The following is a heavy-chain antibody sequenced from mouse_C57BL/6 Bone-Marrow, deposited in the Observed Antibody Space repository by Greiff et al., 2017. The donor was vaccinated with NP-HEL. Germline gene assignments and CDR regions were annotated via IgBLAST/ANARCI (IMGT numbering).Heavy chain of an antibody. J-gene: IGHJ4*01. CDR3: VSGLTGTGAMDY. D-gene: IGHD4-1*01. Sequence: EVKLMESGGGLVQPKGSLKLSCAASGFSFNTYAMNWVRQAPGKGLEWVARIRSKSNNYATYYADSVKDRFTISRDDSESMLYLQMNNLKTEDTAMYYCVSGLTGTGAMDYWGQGTSVTVSS. V-gene: IGHV10-1*01. CDR1: GFSFNTYA. CDR2: IRSKSNNYAT.